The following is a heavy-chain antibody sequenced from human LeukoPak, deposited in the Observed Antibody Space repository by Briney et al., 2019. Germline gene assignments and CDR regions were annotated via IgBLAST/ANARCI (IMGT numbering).Heavy chain of an antibody. CDR3: ARSYSSSWYSYFDY. CDR1: GYTFTGYY. D-gene: IGHD6-13*01. Sequence: GASVKVSCKASGYTFTGYYMHWVRQAPGQGLEWMGGIIPIFGTANYAQKFQGRVTITADESTSTAYMELSSLRSEDTAVYYCARSYSSSWYSYFDYWGQGTLVTVSS. CDR2: IIPIFGTA. V-gene: IGHV1-69*13. J-gene: IGHJ4*02.